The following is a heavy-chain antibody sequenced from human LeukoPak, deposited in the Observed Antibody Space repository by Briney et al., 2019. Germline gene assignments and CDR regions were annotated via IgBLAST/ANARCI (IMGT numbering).Heavy chain of an antibody. CDR2: IYPGDSDT. V-gene: IGHV5-51*01. J-gene: IGHJ6*02. D-gene: IGHD3-10*01. CDR1: GYSFPDYW. CDR3: ARADQLRWFGDPRRPYYYGMDV. Sequence: GESLKISCKASGYSFPDYWIGWVRQPPGKGLEWMGIIYPGDSDTRYSPSFQGQVTISADKSICTAYLQWSSLKASDIAMYYCARADQLRWFGDPRRPYYYGMDVWGQGTTVTVSS.